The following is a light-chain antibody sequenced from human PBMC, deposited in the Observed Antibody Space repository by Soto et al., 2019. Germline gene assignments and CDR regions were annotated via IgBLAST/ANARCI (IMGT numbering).Light chain of an antibody. V-gene: IGKV1-9*01. CDR3: QQVHNSPFT. CDR1: QGISTS. CDR2: AAS. J-gene: IGKJ4*01. Sequence: DIQLTQSPSLLSASVGDRVTITCRASQGISTSLAWYQQTPGKAPKLLIYAASTVQSGVPSRFSGSGSGTDFTLTISSLQPEDFAPFYCQQVHNSPFTFGGGTKVAIK.